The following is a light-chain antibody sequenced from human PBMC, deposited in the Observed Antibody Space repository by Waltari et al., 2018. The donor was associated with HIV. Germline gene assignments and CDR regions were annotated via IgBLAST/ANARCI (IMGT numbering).Light chain of an antibody. CDR2: SNK. V-gene: IGLV1-44*01. Sequence: QSVLTQTPSASGTPGQRVTISCSGSSSNIGGNTVNWYQQLPGTAPKLLIESNKRRPSGVPDRCSGSKSGTSASRAIRGLQSEDEADYYCTAWDDSLNGRVFGGGTKLTVL. J-gene: IGLJ2*01. CDR3: TAWDDSLNGRV. CDR1: SSNIGGNT.